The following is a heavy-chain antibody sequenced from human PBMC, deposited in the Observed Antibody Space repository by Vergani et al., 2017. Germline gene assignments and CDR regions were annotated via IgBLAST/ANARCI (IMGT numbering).Heavy chain of an antibody. CDR3: AKDMAYSSGWYYFDY. V-gene: IGHV3-43*01. CDR2: ICWDGGST. J-gene: IGHJ4*02. CDR1: GFTFDDYT. D-gene: IGHD6-19*01. Sequence: EVQLVESGGVVVQPGGSLRLSCAASGFTFDDYTMHWVRQAPGKGLEWVSLICWDGGSTYYADSVKGRFTISRNNSKTSLYLQMNSLRTEDTALYYCAKDMAYSSGWYYFDYWGQGTLVTVSS.